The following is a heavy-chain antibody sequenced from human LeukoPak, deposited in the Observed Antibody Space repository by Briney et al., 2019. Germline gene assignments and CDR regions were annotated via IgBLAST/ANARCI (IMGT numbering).Heavy chain of an antibody. Sequence: GETLKISCAASGFTVSSYSMSWVRQAPGKGLEWVSGISGSGGSTDYADSVKGRFTISRDNSKNTLYLQMISLRVEDTAVYYCAKDPGYQVVYCFDYWGQGTLVTVSS. CDR3: AKDPGYQVVYCFDY. J-gene: IGHJ4*02. CDR1: GFTVSSYS. V-gene: IGHV3-23*01. CDR2: ISGSGGST. D-gene: IGHD2-2*01.